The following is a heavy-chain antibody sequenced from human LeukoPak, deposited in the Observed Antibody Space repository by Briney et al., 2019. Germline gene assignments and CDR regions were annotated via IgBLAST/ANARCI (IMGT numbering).Heavy chain of an antibody. J-gene: IGHJ6*02. CDR3: ARDGAIAAAGIRGMDV. CDR2: INPNSGGT. CDR1: GYTFTGYY. D-gene: IGHD6-13*01. V-gene: IGHV1-2*02. Sequence: ASVKVSCKASGYTFTGYYMHWVRQAPGQGLEWMGWINPNSGGTNYAQKFQGRVTMTRDTSISTAYMELSRLRSDDTAVYYCARDGAIAAAGIRGMDVWGQGTTVTVSS.